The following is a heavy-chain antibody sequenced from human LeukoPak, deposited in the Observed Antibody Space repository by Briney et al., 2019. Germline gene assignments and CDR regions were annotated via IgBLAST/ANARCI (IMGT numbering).Heavy chain of an antibody. J-gene: IGHJ6*02. V-gene: IGHV3-13*01. CDR1: GFTFNSYD. CDR3: ARGGVYGMDV. D-gene: IGHD3-10*01. CDR2: IGTAGDT. Sequence: PGGSLRLSRAASGFTFNSYDMRWVRQATGKGLEWVSAIGTAGDTYYPGSVKGRFTISRENAKNSLYLQMNSLSAGDTAVYYCARGGVYGMDVWGQGTTVTVSS.